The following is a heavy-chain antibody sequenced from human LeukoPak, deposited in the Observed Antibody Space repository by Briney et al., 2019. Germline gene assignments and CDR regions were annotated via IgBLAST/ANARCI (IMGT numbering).Heavy chain of an antibody. D-gene: IGHD5-24*01. CDR2: MNPNSGNT. CDR1: GYTFTSYD. V-gene: IGHV1-8*01. Sequence: GASVKVSCKASGYTFTSYDINWVRQATGQGLEWMGWMNPNSGNTGYAQKFQGRVTMTRNTSISTAYMELSSLRTEDTAVYYCTTEGDGYNKGYSWGQGTLVTVSS. CDR3: TTEGDGYNKGYS. J-gene: IGHJ4*02.